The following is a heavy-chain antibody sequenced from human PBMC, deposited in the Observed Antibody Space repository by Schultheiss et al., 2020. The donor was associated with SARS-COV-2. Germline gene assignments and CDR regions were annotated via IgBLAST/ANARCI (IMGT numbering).Heavy chain of an antibody. V-gene: IGHV4-4*07. CDR1: GGSFSGYY. CDR2: IYTSGST. Sequence: SQTLSLTCAVYGGSFSGYYWSWIRQPAGKGLEWIGRIYTSGSTNYNPSLKSRVTMSVDTSKNQLSLTLNSVSAADTAVYYCAREVKRGRYYYYYMDVWGKGTTVTVSS. J-gene: IGHJ6*03. D-gene: IGHD2-21*01. CDR3: AREVKRGRYYYYYMDV.